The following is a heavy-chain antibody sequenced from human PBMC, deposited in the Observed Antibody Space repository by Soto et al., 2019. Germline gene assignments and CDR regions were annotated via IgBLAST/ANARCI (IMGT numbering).Heavy chain of an antibody. V-gene: IGHV3-30-3*01. CDR3: ARYGYXTNGVCPRGYYYYGMDV. CDR2: ISYDGSNK. J-gene: IGHJ6*02. CDR1: GFTFSIYA. D-gene: IGHD2-8*01. Sequence: GFLRLSCAASGFTFSIYAMHWVRQAPGKGLEWVAVISYDGSNKYYADSVKGRLTISRDNSKNTLYLQMNSLRAEDTAVYYCARYGYXTNGVCPRGYYYYGMDVWGQGTTVTVSS.